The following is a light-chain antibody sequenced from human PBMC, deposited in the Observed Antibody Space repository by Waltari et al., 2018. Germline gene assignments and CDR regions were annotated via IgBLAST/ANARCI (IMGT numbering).Light chain of an antibody. V-gene: IGKV1-39*01. Sequence: DIQMTQSPSSLSASAGDRVTITCRASQSIGYYLNWFQQKPGKPPKVLIFAASGLQSGVPSRFSGSGSGTDFTLTITSLHPEDFATYYCQQSYSIPLTFGQGTKVEIK. CDR1: QSIGYY. J-gene: IGKJ1*01. CDR2: AAS. CDR3: QQSYSIPLT.